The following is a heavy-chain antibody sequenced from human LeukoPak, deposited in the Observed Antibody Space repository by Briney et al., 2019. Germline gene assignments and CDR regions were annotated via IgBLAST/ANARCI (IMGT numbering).Heavy chain of an antibody. V-gene: IGHV1-24*01. CDR1: GYTLTELS. CDR2: FDPEDGET. CDR3: ATSPYYYGSGSYLGY. D-gene: IGHD3-10*01. J-gene: IGHJ4*02. Sequence: ASVKVSCKVSGYTLTELSMHWVRQAPGNGLEWMGGFDPEDGETIYAQKFQGRVTMTEDTSTDTAYMELSSLRSEDTAVYYCATSPYYYGSGSYLGYWGQGTLVTVSS.